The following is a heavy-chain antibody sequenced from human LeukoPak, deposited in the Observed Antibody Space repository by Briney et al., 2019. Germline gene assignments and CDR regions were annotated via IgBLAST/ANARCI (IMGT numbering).Heavy chain of an antibody. D-gene: IGHD3-22*01. Sequence: GGSLRLSCAASGFTFSNAWMSWVRQAPGKGLEWVGRIKSKTAGGTTDYAAPVKGRFTISRDDSKNTLYLQMNSLKTEDTAVYYCTTDFFDSSGYYYDYWGQGTLVTVSS. V-gene: IGHV3-15*01. CDR2: IKSKTAGGTT. J-gene: IGHJ4*02. CDR1: GFTFSNAW. CDR3: TTDFFDSSGYYYDY.